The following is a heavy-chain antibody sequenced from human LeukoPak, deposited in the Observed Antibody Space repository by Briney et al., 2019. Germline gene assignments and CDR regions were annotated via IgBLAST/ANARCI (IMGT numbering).Heavy chain of an antibody. D-gene: IGHD6-6*01. V-gene: IGHV4-61*08. Sequence: SETLSLTCAVSGGSISSGGYSWSWIRQPPGKGLEWIGYIYYSGSTNYNPSLKSRVTISVDTSKNQFSLKLSSVTAADTAVYYCARDLRAALDYWGQGTLVTVSP. CDR2: IYYSGST. CDR1: GGSISSGGYS. CDR3: ARDLRAALDY. J-gene: IGHJ4*02.